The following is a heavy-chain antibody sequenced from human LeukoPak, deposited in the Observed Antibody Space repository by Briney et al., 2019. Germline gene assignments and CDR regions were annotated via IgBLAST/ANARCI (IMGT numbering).Heavy chain of an antibody. CDR1: GYTFTGYY. J-gene: IGHJ4*02. D-gene: IGHD1-26*01. Sequence: ASVKVSCKASGYTFTGYYMHWVRQAPGQGLEWMGWISAYNGNTNYAQKLQGRVTMTTDTSTSTAYMELRSLRSDDTAVYYCARVGREPTAEDYWGQGTLVTVSS. CDR2: ISAYNGNT. V-gene: IGHV1-18*04. CDR3: ARVGREPTAEDY.